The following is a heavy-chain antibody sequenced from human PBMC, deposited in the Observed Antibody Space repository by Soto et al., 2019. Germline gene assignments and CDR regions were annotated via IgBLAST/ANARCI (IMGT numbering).Heavy chain of an antibody. Sequence: SSETLSLTCAVSCGSISSSNWWSWVRQPPGKGLEWIGEIYHSGSTNYNPSPKSRVTISVDKSKNQFSLKLSSVTAADTAVYYCARERASAPHEPQKSPTLHYYYGMVVWGQATTFTASS. D-gene: IGHD3-10*01. V-gene: IGHV4-4*02. J-gene: IGHJ6*02. CDR2: IYHSGST. CDR3: ARERASAPHEPQKSPTLHYYYGMVV. CDR1: CGSISSSNW.